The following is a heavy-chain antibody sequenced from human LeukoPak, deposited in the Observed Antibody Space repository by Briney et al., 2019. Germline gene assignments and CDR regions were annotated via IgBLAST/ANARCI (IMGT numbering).Heavy chain of an antibody. Sequence: SETLSLTCAVSGGSISSGGYSWSWIRQPPGKGLEWIGYIYHSGSTYYNPSLKSRVTISVDRSKNQFSLKLSSVTAADTAVYYCARAAGGYFDWLLYGDYYYYYMDVWGKGTTVTVSS. D-gene: IGHD3-9*01. V-gene: IGHV4-30-2*01. CDR3: ARAAGGYFDWLLYGDYYYYYMDV. J-gene: IGHJ6*03. CDR2: IYHSGST. CDR1: GGSISSGGYS.